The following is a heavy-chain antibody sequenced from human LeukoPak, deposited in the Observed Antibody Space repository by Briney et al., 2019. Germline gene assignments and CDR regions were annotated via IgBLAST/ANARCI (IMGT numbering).Heavy chain of an antibody. CDR1: GFTFSDYE. Sequence: GGSLRLSCAASGFTFSDYEMNWVRQAPGKGLEWLSHISISGTTIHYADSVKGRFTISRDNAKNSVYLQMNSLRAEDTAVYYCAKEEGYGDYVDFDYWGQGTLVTVSS. V-gene: IGHV3-48*03. D-gene: IGHD4-17*01. J-gene: IGHJ4*02. CDR3: AKEEGYGDYVDFDY. CDR2: ISISGTTI.